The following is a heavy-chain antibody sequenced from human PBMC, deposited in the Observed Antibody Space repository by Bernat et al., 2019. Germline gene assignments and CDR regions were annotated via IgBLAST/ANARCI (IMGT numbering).Heavy chain of an antibody. D-gene: IGHD1-14*01. J-gene: IGHJ6*02. V-gene: IGHV6-1*01. CDR2: TYYRSKWYN. CDR1: GDSVSSNSAA. Sequence: QVQLQQSGPGLVKPSQTLSLTCAISGDSVSSNSAAWNWIRQSPSRGLEWLGRTYYRSKWYNDYAVSVKSRVTINRDTSKSQCSVQLKCVRPESTAVEYCARDRVANQPRDEYYYGMDVWGQGTTVTVSS. CDR3: ARDRVANQPRDEYYYGMDV.